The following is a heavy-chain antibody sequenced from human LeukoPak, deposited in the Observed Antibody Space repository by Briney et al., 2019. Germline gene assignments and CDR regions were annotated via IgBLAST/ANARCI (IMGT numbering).Heavy chain of an antibody. V-gene: IGHV4-34*01. CDR2: INHSGST. CDR1: GGSFSGYY. Sequence: SETLSLTCAVYGGSFSGYYWRWLRQPPGKGLEWIGEINHSGSTNYNPSLKSRVTISVDTSKNQFSLKLSSVTAADTAVYYCARGQSGSHYNWFDPWGQGTLVTVSS. CDR3: ARGQSGSHYNWFDP. D-gene: IGHD1-26*01. J-gene: IGHJ5*02.